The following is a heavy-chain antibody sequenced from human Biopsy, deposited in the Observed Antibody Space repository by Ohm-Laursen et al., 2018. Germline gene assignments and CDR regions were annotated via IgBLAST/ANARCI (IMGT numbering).Heavy chain of an antibody. D-gene: IGHD1-26*01. CDR3: ARGEGSSWFDP. V-gene: IGHV1-69*10. Sequence: SVKASCKASGDSFTSYAIGWGRQAPGQGLGWMGGIIPIPNVATYAQKFQGRITITADESTSTAYMELSSLTSDDTVVYFCARGEGSSWFDPWGHGTLVTVSS. CDR1: GDSFTSYA. CDR2: IIPIPNVA. J-gene: IGHJ5*02.